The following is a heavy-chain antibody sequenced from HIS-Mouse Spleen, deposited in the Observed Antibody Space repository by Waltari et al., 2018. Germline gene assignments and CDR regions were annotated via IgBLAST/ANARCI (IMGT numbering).Heavy chain of an antibody. Sequence: QVQLVESGGGVVQPGRSLRLSCAASGLTFSSYGMHWVRQAPGKGLEWVAVISYDGSNKYYADSVKGRFTISRDNSKNTLYLQMNSLRAEDTAVYYCAKDKHHAFDYWGQGTLVTVSS. J-gene: IGHJ4*02. CDR3: AKDKHHAFDY. CDR1: GLTFSSYG. CDR2: ISYDGSNK. V-gene: IGHV3-30*18.